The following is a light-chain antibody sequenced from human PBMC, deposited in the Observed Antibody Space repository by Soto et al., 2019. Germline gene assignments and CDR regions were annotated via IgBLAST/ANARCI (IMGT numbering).Light chain of an antibody. CDR3: HQHNYWPVT. V-gene: IGKV3-15*01. CDR1: QSINSD. Sequence: EIVMTQSPATLAVSPGETTRLSCRASQSINSDVAWYQQKLGQTPRLLIHGASTRATGIAARFSGSGSGTEFTLTISGLQSEDFATYYCHQHNYWPVTFGGGTKVEIK. CDR2: GAS. J-gene: IGKJ4*01.